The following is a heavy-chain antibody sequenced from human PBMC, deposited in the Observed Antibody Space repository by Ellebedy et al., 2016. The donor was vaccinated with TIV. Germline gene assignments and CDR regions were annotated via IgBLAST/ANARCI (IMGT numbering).Heavy chain of an antibody. CDR1: GDSMSNYY. CDR2: IYYSGST. CDR3: ARISSGPYWHFDL. V-gene: IGHV4-59*08. Sequence: MPSETLSLTCTVPGDSMSNYYWSWIRQPPGKPLEWIGYIYYSGSTNYNPSLKSRVTISLDTSKNQFSLRLTSVTAADTAVYYCARISSGPYWHFDLWGRGTLVTVSS. D-gene: IGHD6-19*01. J-gene: IGHJ2*01.